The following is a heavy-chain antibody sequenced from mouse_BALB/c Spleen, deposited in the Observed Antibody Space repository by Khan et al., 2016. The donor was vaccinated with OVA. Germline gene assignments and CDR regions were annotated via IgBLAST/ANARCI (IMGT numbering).Heavy chain of an antibody. D-gene: IGHD1-1*02. J-gene: IGHJ2*01. V-gene: IGHV3-2*02. CDR3: ARVYGGDFDD. CDR1: GYSITSDYA. CDR2: ISYSGNT. Sequence: VQLKESGPGLVKPSQSLSLTCTVTGYSITSDYAWNWIRQFPGNKLEWMGYISYSGNTNYNPSLKSRISIIRDTSKNQFFLQLNSVTTEDTATYYCARVYGGDFDDWGQGTTRTVSS.